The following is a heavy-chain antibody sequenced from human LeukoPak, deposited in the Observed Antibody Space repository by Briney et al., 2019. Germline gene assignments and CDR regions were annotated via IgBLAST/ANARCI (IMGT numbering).Heavy chain of an antibody. V-gene: IGHV4-34*01. D-gene: IGHD4-17*01. CDR1: GGSFSGYY. CDR2: INHSGST. J-gene: IGHJ6*03. Sequence: PSETLSLTCAVYGGSFSGYYWSWIRQPPGKGLEWIGEINHSGSTNYNPSLKSRVTISVDTSKNQFSLKLSSVAAADTAVYYCARLGRPAVTTLPRRNYYYYYMDVWGKGTTVTISS. CDR3: ARLGRPAVTTLPRRNYYYYYMDV.